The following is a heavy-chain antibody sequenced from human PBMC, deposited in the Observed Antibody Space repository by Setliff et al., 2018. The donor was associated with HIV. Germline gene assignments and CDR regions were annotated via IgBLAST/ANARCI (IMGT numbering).Heavy chain of an antibody. V-gene: IGHV3-48*01. CDR3: VRDKDWAFDY. J-gene: IGHJ4*02. Sequence: GGSLRLSCVASGFSFSSYSMNWVRQPPGKGLEWLSYIFSGSDTADYADSVRGRFTISRDNAKKSLYMQMNSLRAEDTAVYYCVRDKDWAFDYWGQGTLVTVSS. D-gene: IGHD3-9*01. CDR1: GFSFSSYS. CDR2: IFSGSDTA.